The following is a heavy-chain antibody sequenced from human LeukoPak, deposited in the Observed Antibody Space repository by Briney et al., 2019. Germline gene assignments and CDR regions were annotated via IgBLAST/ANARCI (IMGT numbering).Heavy chain of an antibody. J-gene: IGHJ4*02. CDR2: INTQSGVT. D-gene: IGHD3-10*01. Sequence: ASMKDSCKASGYILTDYYMQWVGQAPGQGLEGMGWINTQSGVTDYAQSFQRTVTMTPDTCIGTDFLELNRLTSDDTAVYYCASFYPSGSYLGRWGQGTLVTVSS. CDR1: GYILTDYY. V-gene: IGHV1-2*02. CDR3: ASFYPSGSYLGR.